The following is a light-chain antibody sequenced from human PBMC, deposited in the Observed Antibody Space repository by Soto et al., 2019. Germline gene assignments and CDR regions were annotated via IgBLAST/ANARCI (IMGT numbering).Light chain of an antibody. CDR2: DAS. V-gene: IGKV1-5*01. CDR1: QSISHY. CDR3: QQYNSEST. Sequence: DIQMTQSPSSLSASVGDRVTITCRASQSISHYLAWYQQKPGKAPKLLIYDASSLEGGIPSRFSGSGSGTKFTLTISSLQPSDFATYYCQQYNSESTVGQGTKLGIK. J-gene: IGKJ2*01.